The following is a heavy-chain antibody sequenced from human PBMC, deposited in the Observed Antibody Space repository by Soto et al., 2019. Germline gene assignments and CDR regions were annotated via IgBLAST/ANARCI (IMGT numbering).Heavy chain of an antibody. D-gene: IGHD1-26*01. CDR3: ASIAYSASGFDY. CDR1: GGSITNNNW. V-gene: IGHV4-4*03. J-gene: IGHJ4*02. Sequence: PETLFLTFNVSGGSITNNNWWSSVRQPPGKGLEWIGAIYHSGHTNFNPSLKSRATLSLDYSENQFSLKLTSATAADTAIYYCASIAYSASGFDYWGQGTLVTVSS. CDR2: IYHSGHT.